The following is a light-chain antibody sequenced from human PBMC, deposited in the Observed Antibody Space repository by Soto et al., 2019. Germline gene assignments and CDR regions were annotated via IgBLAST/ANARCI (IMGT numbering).Light chain of an antibody. CDR2: WAS. Sequence: DIVMTQSPDSLAVSLGERATINCKSSQSILYSSNNKNYLAWYQQKPGQPPKLLIYWASTRASGVPDRFSGSGSAKDFTLTISDLQAEDVAVYYCQQYYRTLYNLGQGTKLEIK. CDR3: QQYYRTLYN. V-gene: IGKV4-1*01. J-gene: IGKJ2*01. CDR1: QSILYSSNNKNY.